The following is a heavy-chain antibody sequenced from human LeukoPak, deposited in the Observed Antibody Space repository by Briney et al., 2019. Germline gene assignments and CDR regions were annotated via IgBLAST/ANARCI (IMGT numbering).Heavy chain of an antibody. CDR3: AGKYYYDSGGYFFVDY. Sequence: SETLSLTCTVSGYSISGGYYWGWIRQSPGKGLEWIGSIYHSGSTYYNPSLRSRVTISLDTSKNQFSLKLSSVTAADTAVYYCAGKYYYDSGGYFFVDYWGQGTLVTVSS. V-gene: IGHV4-38-2*02. CDR1: GYSISGGYY. CDR2: IYHSGST. D-gene: IGHD3-22*01. J-gene: IGHJ4*02.